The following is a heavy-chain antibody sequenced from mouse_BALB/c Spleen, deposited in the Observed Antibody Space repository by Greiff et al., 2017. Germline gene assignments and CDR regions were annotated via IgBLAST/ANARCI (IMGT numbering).Heavy chain of an antibody. CDR2: INPNNGGT. V-gene: IGHV1-18*01. Sequence: VQLKQSGPELVKPGASVKIPCKASGYTFTDYNMDWVKQSHGKSLEWIGDINPNNGGTIYNQKFKGKATLTVDKSYSTAYMELRSLTSEDTAVYYCAREGSTATFYYFDYWGQGTTLTVSS. CDR3: AREGSTATFYYFDY. CDR1: GYTFTDYN. D-gene: IGHD1-2*01. J-gene: IGHJ2*01.